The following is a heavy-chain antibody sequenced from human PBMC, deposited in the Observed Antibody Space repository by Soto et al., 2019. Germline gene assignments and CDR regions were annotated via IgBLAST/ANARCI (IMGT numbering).Heavy chain of an antibody. CDR1: GFTVSSNY. V-gene: IGHV3-66*01. Sequence: EVQLVESGGGLVQPGGSLRLSCAASGFTVSSNYMSWVRHAPGKGLEWVSVIYSGGSTYYADSVKCRFTISRDNSKNTLYLQMNSLRAEDTAVYYCAREGGPEWLVFGALDIWGQGTMVTVSS. CDR2: IYSGGST. CDR3: AREGGPEWLVFGALDI. J-gene: IGHJ3*02. D-gene: IGHD3-3*01.